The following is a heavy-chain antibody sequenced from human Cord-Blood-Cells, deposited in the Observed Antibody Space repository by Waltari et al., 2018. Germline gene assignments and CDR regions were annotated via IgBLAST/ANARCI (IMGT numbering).Heavy chain of an antibody. D-gene: IGHD1-26*01. J-gene: IGHJ4*02. Sequence: EVQLVESGGGLVQPGGSLKPSGASAGVTFRGPARPWVRQASGKGLEWVGRIRSKANSYATAYAASVKGRFTISRDDSKNTAYLQMNSLKTEDTAVYYCTRLSGSYGYWGQGTLVTVSS. CDR3: TRLSGSYGY. CDR1: GVTFRGPA. CDR2: IRSKANSYAT. V-gene: IGHV3-73*02.